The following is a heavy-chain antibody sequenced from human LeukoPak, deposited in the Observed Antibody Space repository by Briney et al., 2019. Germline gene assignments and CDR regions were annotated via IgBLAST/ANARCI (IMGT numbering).Heavy chain of an antibody. Sequence: GGSLRLSCAASGFTFSSYGMHWVRQAPGKGLEWVAVIWYDGSNKYYADSVKGQFTISRDNSKNTLYLQMNSLRAEDTAVYYCARDGGTTGTTTRWFDPWGQGTLVTVSS. V-gene: IGHV3-33*01. J-gene: IGHJ5*02. D-gene: IGHD1-1*01. CDR2: IWYDGSNK. CDR3: ARDGGTTGTTTRWFDP. CDR1: GFTFSSYG.